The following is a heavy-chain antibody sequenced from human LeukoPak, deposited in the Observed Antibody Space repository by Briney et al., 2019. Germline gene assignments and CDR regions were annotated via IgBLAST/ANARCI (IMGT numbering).Heavy chain of an antibody. CDR1: GFTFSSYG. CDR2: ISYDGSNK. D-gene: IGHD6-13*01. J-gene: IGHJ6*02. V-gene: IGHV3-30*03. CDR3: ARDSRSSSGGMDV. Sequence: GGSLRLSCAASGFTFSSYGMHWVRQAPGKGLEWVAVISYDGSNKYYADSVKGRFTISRDNSKNTLYLQMNSLRAEDTAVYYCARDSRSSSGGMDVWGQGTTVTVSS.